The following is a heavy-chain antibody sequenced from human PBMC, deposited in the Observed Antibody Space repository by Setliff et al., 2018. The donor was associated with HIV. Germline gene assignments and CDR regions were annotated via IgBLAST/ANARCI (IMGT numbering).Heavy chain of an antibody. J-gene: IGHJ6*04. CDR2: IWFDGSNE. Sequence: PGGSLRLSCAASGFTFSRYAMNWVRQAPGKGLEWVAFIWFDGSNEYYADSVKGRFTISRDNSKNTLYLQMNSLRAEDTAVYYCARFIGYCGSASCYGMDVWGKGTTVTVSS. V-gene: IGHV3-33*01. CDR1: GFTFSRYA. CDR3: ARFIGYCGSASCYGMDV. D-gene: IGHD2-2*01.